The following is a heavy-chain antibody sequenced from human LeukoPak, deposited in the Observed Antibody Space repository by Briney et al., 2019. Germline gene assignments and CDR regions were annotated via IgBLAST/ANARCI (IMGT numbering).Heavy chain of an antibody. V-gene: IGHV3-23*01. CDR1: GLTFSSYA. CDR3: EKTRGGPTSPDDY. CDR2: ISGSGGSI. Sequence: GGSLRLSCAASGLTFSSYAMSWVRQAPGKGLEWVSTISGSGGSIWYADSVKGRFTISRDNSNNTLYLQMNSLRAEDTAVYYCEKTRGGPTSPDDYWGQGTLVTVSS. D-gene: IGHD2-15*01. J-gene: IGHJ4*02.